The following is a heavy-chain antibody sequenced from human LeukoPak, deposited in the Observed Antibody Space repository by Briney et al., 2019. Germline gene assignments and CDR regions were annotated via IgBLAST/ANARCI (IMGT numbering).Heavy chain of an antibody. CDR1: GFTFSSYE. Sequence: PGGSLRLSCAASGFTFSSYEMNWVRRAPGKGLEWVSYISSSGSSIYYADSVKGRFTISRDNAKNSLYLQMNSPRAEDTAVYYCAHVKARSGSTFDIWGQGTMVTVSS. CDR3: AHVKARSGSTFDI. D-gene: IGHD3-10*01. V-gene: IGHV3-48*03. CDR2: ISSSGSSI. J-gene: IGHJ3*02.